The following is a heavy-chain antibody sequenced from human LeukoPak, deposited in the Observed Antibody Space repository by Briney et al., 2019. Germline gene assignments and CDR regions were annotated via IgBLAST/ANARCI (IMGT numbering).Heavy chain of an antibody. J-gene: IGHJ4*02. CDR1: GGTFSSYA. V-gene: IGHV1-69*05. D-gene: IGHD6-13*01. CDR2: IIPIFGTA. Sequence: SVKVSCKASGGTFSSYAISWVRQAPGQGLEWMGGIIPIFGTASYAQKFQGRVTMTRDMSTSTVYMELSSLRSEDTAVYYCARDSTEYSSSWSIFDYWGQGTLVTVSS. CDR3: ARDSTEYSSSWSIFDY.